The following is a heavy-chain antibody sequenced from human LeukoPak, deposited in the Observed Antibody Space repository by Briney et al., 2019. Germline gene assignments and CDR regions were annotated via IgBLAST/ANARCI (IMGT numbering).Heavy chain of an antibody. CDR3: ARDGSGSFTTDWFDT. D-gene: IGHD1-26*01. J-gene: IGHJ5*02. V-gene: IGHV3-48*03. CDR2: ISNSGTII. CDR1: GFTLSSYW. Sequence: PGGSLRLSCAASGFTLSSYWMSWVRQAPGKGLEWISYISNSGTIIEYVDSVKGRFTISRDNGRNSLYLEMNSLRVEDTAVYYCARDGSGSFTTDWFDTWGQGTLVTVSS.